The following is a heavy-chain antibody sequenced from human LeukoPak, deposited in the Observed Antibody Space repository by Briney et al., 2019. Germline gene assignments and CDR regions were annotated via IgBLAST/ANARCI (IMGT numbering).Heavy chain of an antibody. CDR1: GFTFSNYW. CDR2: INSDGSST. CDR3: ARVSSGSYFGYYYYYMDV. Sequence: PGGSLRLSCAASGFTFSNYWMHWVRQAPGKGLVWVSRINSDGSSTSYADSVEGRFTISRDNAKNTLYLQMNSLRAEDTAVYYCARVSSGSYFGYYYYYMDVWGKGTTVTVSS. V-gene: IGHV3-74*01. D-gene: IGHD1-26*01. J-gene: IGHJ6*03.